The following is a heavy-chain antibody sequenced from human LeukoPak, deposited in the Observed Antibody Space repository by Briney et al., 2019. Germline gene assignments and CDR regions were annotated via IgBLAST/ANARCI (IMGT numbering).Heavy chain of an antibody. D-gene: IGHD4-17*01. CDR2: ISSSGSTI. CDR1: GFTFSSYE. CDR3: ARAYYGDYYPQTTYYFDY. Sequence: GGSLRLSCAASGFTFSSYEMNWVRQAPGKGLEWVSYISSSGSTIYYADSVKGRFTISRDNAKNSLYLQMNSLRAEDTAVYYCARAYYGDYYPQTTYYFDYWGQGTLVTVSS. V-gene: IGHV3-48*03. J-gene: IGHJ4*02.